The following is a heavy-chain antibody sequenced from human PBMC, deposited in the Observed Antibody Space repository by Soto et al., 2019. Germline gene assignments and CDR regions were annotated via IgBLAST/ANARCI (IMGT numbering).Heavy chain of an antibody. J-gene: IGHJ6*02. CDR2: ISYDGSNK. CDR3: ALGYCSSTSCPSDYYYGMDV. V-gene: IGHV3-30*03. CDR1: GFTFSLYG. D-gene: IGHD2-2*01. Sequence: GGSLRLSCAASGFTFSLYGMHWVRQAPGKGLEWVAVISYDGSNKYYADSVKGRFTISRDNSKNTLYLQMNSLRAEDTAVYYCALGYCSSTSCPSDYYYGMDVWGQGTTVTVSS.